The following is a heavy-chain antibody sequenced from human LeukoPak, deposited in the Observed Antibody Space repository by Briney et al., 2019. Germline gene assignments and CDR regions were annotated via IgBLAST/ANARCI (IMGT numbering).Heavy chain of an antibody. CDR3: ARGSASNWPVDI. J-gene: IGHJ4*02. V-gene: IGHV1-69*01. CDR2: VTPVFGTP. Sequence: GSSVTVSCKASGGSLSSYPISWVRQAPGQGLQWMGGVTPVFGTPNYAQEFQGRVTLTADDSTNTAYMELNSLRSDDTAVYYCARGSASNWPVDIWGQGTLVIVSS. CDR1: GGSLSSYP. D-gene: IGHD6-13*01.